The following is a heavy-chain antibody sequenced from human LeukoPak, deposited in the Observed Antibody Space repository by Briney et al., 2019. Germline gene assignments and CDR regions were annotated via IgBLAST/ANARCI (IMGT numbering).Heavy chain of an antibody. CDR1: GFTFSSYA. CDR3: ARDRSGSL. J-gene: IGHJ4*02. CDR2: IKQDGSEK. D-gene: IGHD1-26*01. Sequence: TGGSLRLSCAASGFTFSSYAMSWVRQAPGKGLEWVANIKQDGSEKYYVDSVKGRFTISRDNAKNSLYLQMNSLRAEDTAVYYCARDRSGSLWGQGTLVTVSS. V-gene: IGHV3-7*01.